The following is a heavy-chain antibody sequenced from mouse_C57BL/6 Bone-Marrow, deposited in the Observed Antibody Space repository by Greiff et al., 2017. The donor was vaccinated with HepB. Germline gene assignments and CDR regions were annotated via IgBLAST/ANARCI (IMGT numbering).Heavy chain of an antibody. CDR2: IDPSDSYT. CDR3: ARDGYYGSCAMDY. J-gene: IGHJ4*01. CDR1: GYTFTSYW. D-gene: IGHD1-1*01. Sequence: VQLQQPGAELVMPGASVKLSCKASGYTFTSYWMHWVKQRPGQGLEWIGEIDPSDSYTNYNQKFKGKSTLTVDKSSSTAYMQLSSLTSEDSAVYYCARDGYYGSCAMDYWGQGTSVTVSS. V-gene: IGHV1-69*01.